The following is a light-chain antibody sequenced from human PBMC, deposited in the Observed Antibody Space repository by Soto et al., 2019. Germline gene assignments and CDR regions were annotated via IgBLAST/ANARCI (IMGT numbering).Light chain of an antibody. CDR3: QQYYSYSWT. CDR2: KAS. J-gene: IGKJ1*01. Sequence: DIQMTQSPSTLSASVGDRVTITCRASQSISNWLAWYQQKPGKAPKLLIYKASSLQSGVPSRFSGSGSGTEFTLTISSLQPYDFATYYCQQYYSYSWTFGRGTKVEIK. CDR1: QSISNW. V-gene: IGKV1-5*03.